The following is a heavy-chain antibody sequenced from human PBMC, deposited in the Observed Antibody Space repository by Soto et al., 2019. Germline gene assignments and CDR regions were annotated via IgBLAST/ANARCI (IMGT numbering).Heavy chain of an antibody. CDR3: ARGLWGYYYGSGSYYPSGP. V-gene: IGHV1-18*01. Sequence: ASVKVSCKASGYTFTNSGFSWVRQAPGQGLEWVGWIRVNNGDTHYAQKLQGRVTMTTDTSTSTAFMELRSLRSDDTAVYYCARGLWGYYYGSGSYYPSGPWGQGTLVTVSS. CDR2: IRVNNGDT. D-gene: IGHD3-10*01. CDR1: GYTFTNSG. J-gene: IGHJ5*02.